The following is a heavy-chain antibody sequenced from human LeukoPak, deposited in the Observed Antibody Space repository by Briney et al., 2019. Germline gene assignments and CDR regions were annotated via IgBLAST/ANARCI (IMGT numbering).Heavy chain of an antibody. Sequence: PSQTLSLTCTVSGGSISSGDYYWSWIRQPPGKGLEWIGYIYYSGSTYYNPSLKSRVTISVDTSKNQFSLKLSSVTAADTAVYYCAREAEGDGSGERQGPRAYCDYWGQGTLVTVSS. CDR2: IYYSGST. V-gene: IGHV4-30-4*01. D-gene: IGHD3-10*01. CDR3: AREAEGDGSGERQGPRAYCDY. CDR1: GGSISSGDYY. J-gene: IGHJ4*02.